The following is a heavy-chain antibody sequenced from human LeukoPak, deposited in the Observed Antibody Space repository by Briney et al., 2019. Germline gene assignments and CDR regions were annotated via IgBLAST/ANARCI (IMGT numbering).Heavy chain of an antibody. Sequence: GGSLRLSCAASGFTFSSYSMNWVRQAPGKGLEWVSYISSSSSTIYYADSVKGRFTISRDNAKNSLYLQMNSLRAEDTAVYYCARSHCSSTSCYDEYWGQGTLVTVSS. CDR1: GFTFSSYS. V-gene: IGHV3-48*01. D-gene: IGHD2-2*01. CDR3: ARSHCSSTSCYDEY. CDR2: ISSSSSTI. J-gene: IGHJ4*02.